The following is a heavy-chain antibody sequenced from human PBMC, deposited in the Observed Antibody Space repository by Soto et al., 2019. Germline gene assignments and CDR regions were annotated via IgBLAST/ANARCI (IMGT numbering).Heavy chain of an antibody. D-gene: IGHD4-4*01. Sequence: GSLRLSCAASGFTFRSYAMSWVRQAPGKGLEWVSAISGSGGSTYYADSVKGRFTISRDNSKNTLYLQMNSLRAEDTAVYYCAKSSLYSNHEFDYWGQGTLVTVSS. CDR3: AKSSLYSNHEFDY. CDR1: GFTFRSYA. V-gene: IGHV3-23*01. CDR2: ISGSGGST. J-gene: IGHJ4*02.